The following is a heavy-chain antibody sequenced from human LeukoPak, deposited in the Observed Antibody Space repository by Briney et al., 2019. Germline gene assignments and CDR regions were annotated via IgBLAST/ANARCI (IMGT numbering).Heavy chain of an antibody. CDR1: GYTFTSYG. D-gene: IGHD6-13*01. CDR3: ARWPHIAAAGADFDY. Sequence: ASVKVSCKASGYTFTSYGISWVRQAPGQGLEWMGWISAYNGNTNYAQKLQGRVTMTTDTSTSTAYMELRSPRSDDTAVYYCARWPHIAAAGADFDYWGQGTLVTVSS. CDR2: ISAYNGNT. V-gene: IGHV1-18*01. J-gene: IGHJ4*02.